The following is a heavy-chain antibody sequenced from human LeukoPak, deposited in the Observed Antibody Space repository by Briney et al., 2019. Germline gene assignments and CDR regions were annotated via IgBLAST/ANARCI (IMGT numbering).Heavy chain of an antibody. CDR1: GGSFSGYY. CDR3: ASAYLAYCGGDCVGYFDY. J-gene: IGHJ4*03. V-gene: IGHV4-59*10. D-gene: IGHD2-21*02. Sequence: PSETLSLTCAVYGGSFSGYYWSWIRQPAGKGLEWMGRIYTSGSTNYNPSLKSRVTMSVDTSKNQFSLKLSSVTAADTAVYYCASAYLAYCGGDCVGYFDYWGQGTLVTVSS. CDR2: IYTSGST.